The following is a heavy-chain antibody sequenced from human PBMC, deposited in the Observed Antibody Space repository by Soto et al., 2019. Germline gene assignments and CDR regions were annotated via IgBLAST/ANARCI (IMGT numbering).Heavy chain of an antibody. CDR2: IYRTGST. V-gene: IGHV4-4*02. CDR1: GGSFTSNNW. CDR3: ASRDPGTSVDY. J-gene: IGHJ4*02. Sequence: SETLSLTCAVSGGSFTSNNWWTWVRQPPGQGLEWIGEIYRTGSTNYNPSLKSRVTISLDQSENQFSLKVTSLTAADTAVYYCASRDPGTSVDYWGQGTLVTVSS. D-gene: IGHD1-7*01.